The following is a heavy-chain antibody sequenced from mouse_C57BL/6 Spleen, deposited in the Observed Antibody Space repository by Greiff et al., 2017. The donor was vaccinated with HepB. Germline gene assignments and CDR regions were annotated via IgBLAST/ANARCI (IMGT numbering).Heavy chain of an antibody. CDR3: ARGILGYDAMDY. D-gene: IGHD3-1*01. Sequence: QVQLQQPGAELVKPGASVKLSCKASGYTFTSYWMQWVKQRPGQGLEWIGEIDPSDSYTNYNQKFKGKATLTVDTSSSTAYIQRSSLTSEDSAVYYCARGILGYDAMDYWGQGTSVTVSS. V-gene: IGHV1-50*01. CDR1: GYTFTSYW. CDR2: IDPSDSYT. J-gene: IGHJ4*01.